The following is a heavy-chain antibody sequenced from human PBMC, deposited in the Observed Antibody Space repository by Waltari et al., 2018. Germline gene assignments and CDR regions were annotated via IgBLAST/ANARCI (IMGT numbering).Heavy chain of an antibody. CDR2: IYYSGST. Sequence: QVQLQESGPGLVKPSETLSLTCTVPGGSISSYYWSWIRQPPGKGLEWIGYIYYSGSTNYNPSLKSRVTISVDTSKNQFSLKLSSVTAADTAVYYCARHEAPSDYANWFDPWGQGTLVTVSS. D-gene: IGHD2-2*01. CDR3: ARHEAPSDYANWFDP. J-gene: IGHJ5*02. CDR1: GGSISSYY. V-gene: IGHV4-59*08.